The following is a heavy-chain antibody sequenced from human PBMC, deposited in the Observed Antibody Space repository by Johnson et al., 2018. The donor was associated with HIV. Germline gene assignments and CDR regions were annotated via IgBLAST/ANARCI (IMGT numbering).Heavy chain of an antibody. CDR3: ARDSWGIAARPEVWRSFDI. Sequence: VQLVESGGGLVQPGGCLRLSCAASGFSFSSYLMDWVRQAPGKGLEWVSYISSSGSTIYYADSVKGRVTISRDNAKKSLYLQMNSLRAEETAVYYCARDSWGIAARPEVWRSFDIWGQGTMVTVSS. CDR1: GFSFSSYL. J-gene: IGHJ3*02. D-gene: IGHD6-6*01. V-gene: IGHV3-48*03. CDR2: ISSSGSTI.